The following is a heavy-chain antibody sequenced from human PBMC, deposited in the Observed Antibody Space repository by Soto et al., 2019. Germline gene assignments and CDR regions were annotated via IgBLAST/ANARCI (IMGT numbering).Heavy chain of an antibody. CDR3: ARKATLHLPNFAY. Sequence: PSETLSLTCTVSGGSISSRSYYWAWIRQSPGKGLEWIGSIYYSGTTYYNPSLKSRVTISIDTSKNRFSLKLNSVTAADTAVYYCARKATLHLPNFAYWGQGTLVTVSS. V-gene: IGHV4-39*01. J-gene: IGHJ4*02. D-gene: IGHD5-12*01. CDR1: GGSISSRSYY. CDR2: IYYSGTT.